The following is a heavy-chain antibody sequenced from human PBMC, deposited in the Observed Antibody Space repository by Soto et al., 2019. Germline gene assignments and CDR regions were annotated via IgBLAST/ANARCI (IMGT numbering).Heavy chain of an antibody. CDR2: IIPIFGTA. CDR3: ARDRSSGWYGGGYYYGMDV. J-gene: IGHJ6*02. CDR1: GGTFSSYA. D-gene: IGHD6-19*01. V-gene: IGHV1-69*13. Sequence: LVKVSCKASGGTFSSYAISWVRQAPGQGLEWMGGIIPIFGTANYAQKFQGRVTITADESTSTAYMELSSLRSEDTAVYYCARDRSSGWYGGGYYYGMDVWGQGTTVTVSS.